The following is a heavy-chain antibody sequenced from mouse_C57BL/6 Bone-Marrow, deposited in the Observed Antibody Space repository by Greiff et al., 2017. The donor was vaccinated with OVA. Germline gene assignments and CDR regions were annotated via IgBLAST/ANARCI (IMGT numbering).Heavy chain of an antibody. Sequence: QVQLQQSGAELARPGASVKLSCKASGYTFTSYGISWVKQRTGQGLEWIGEIYPRSGNTYYNEKFKGKATLTADKSSSTAYMELRSLTSEDSAVYFCEGLYYYGAWFAYWGQGTLVTVSA. J-gene: IGHJ3*01. D-gene: IGHD1-1*01. CDR2: IYPRSGNT. CDR1: GYTFTSYG. CDR3: EGLYYYGAWFAY. V-gene: IGHV1-81*01.